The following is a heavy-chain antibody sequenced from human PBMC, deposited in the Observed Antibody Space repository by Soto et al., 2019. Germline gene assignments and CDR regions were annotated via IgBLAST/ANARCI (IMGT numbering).Heavy chain of an antibody. CDR3: ASGVSGYYGPKYFQY. CDR2: IDCSGGT. J-gene: IGHJ1*01. Sequence: LSLTCPVSGGFIPSGGFSWCWIRQNPGKGLEWIGYIDCSGGTNYSPSHLSRVTITADTSKNQCSLHLTSVTAADTAVYYCASGVSGYYGPKYFQYWGQGTPVTVSS. CDR1: GGFIPSGGFS. D-gene: IGHD3-9*01. V-gene: IGHV4-31*03.